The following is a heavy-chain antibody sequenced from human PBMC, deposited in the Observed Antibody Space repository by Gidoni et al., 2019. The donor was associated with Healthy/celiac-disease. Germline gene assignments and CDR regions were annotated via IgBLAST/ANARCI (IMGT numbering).Heavy chain of an antibody. Sequence: QVQLVQSGAELKKPGASVNVSCKASGYPFTGYYMHWVRQAPGQGLEWMGWINPNSGGTNYAQKFQGRVTMTRDTSISTAYMELSRLRSDDTAVYYCARNSSRYSSGSYGAFDIWGQGTMVTVSS. D-gene: IGHD6-19*01. CDR1: GYPFTGYY. CDR2: INPNSGGT. J-gene: IGHJ3*02. CDR3: ARNSSRYSSGSYGAFDI. V-gene: IGHV1-2*02.